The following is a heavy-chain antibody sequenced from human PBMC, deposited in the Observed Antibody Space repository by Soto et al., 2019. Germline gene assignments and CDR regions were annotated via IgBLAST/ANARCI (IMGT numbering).Heavy chain of an antibody. CDR3: AHRSRGYGYYFDQ. CDR2: IFGADDK. CDR1: GFSLTPRGVA. D-gene: IGHD5-12*01. Sequence: QITLKESGPALVRPTQTLTLTCSFSGFSLTPRGVALGWIRQPPGKALEWLALIFGADDKWYSPSLRSRLTITEDTSKNQVVLTMTNMDPVDTATYYCAHRSRGYGYYFDQWGQGTLVTVSS. J-gene: IGHJ4*02. V-gene: IGHV2-5*02.